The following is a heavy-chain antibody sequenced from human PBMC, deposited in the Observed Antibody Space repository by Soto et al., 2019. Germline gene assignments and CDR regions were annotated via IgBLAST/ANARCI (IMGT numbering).Heavy chain of an antibody. CDR3: AHLTGWTIYFDY. D-gene: IGHD3-9*01. J-gene: IGHJ4*02. CDR1: GFSLSATTVA. V-gene: IGHV2-5*02. Sequence: QITLKESGPTLVKPTQTLTLTCTFSGFSLSATTVAVGWIRQPPGKALEWLALIYWDDDKRYSPSLKSRLTSTKNTSKNQVVLTMTNMDPVDTANYYCAHLTGWTIYFDYWGQGTLVTVSS. CDR2: IYWDDDK.